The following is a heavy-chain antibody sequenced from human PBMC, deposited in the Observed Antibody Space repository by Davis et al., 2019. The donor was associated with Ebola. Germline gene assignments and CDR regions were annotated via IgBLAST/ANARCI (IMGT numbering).Heavy chain of an antibody. V-gene: IGHV3-7*03. Sequence: GGSLRLSCAASGFTFSSYWMSWVRQAPGKGLEWVANIKQDGSEKYYVDSVKGRFTISRDNAENSLYLQMNSLRAEDSAVYYCARGGEDYGGWYFDLWGRGTLVTVSS. CDR2: IKQDGSEK. CDR1: GFTFSSYW. J-gene: IGHJ2*01. D-gene: IGHD4-17*01. CDR3: ARGGEDYGGWYFDL.